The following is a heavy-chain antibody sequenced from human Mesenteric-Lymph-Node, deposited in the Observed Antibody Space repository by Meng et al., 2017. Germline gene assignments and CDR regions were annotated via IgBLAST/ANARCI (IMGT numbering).Heavy chain of an antibody. CDR1: GGSISSYY. CDR3: ARDLRVTMVRGVIIQPNWFDP. CDR2: IYYSGST. Sequence: SETLSLTCTVSGGSISSYYWSWIRQPPGKGLEWIGYIYYSGSTNYNPSLKSRVTISVDTSKNQFSLKLSSVTAADTAVYYCARDLRVTMVRGVIIQPNWFDPWGQGTLVTVSS. D-gene: IGHD3-10*01. J-gene: IGHJ5*02. V-gene: IGHV4-59*01.